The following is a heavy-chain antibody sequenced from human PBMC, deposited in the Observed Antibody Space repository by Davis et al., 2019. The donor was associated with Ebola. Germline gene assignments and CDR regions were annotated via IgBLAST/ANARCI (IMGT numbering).Heavy chain of an antibody. CDR1: GFTFSDYY. CDR2: ISSSSSYT. Sequence: GESLKISCAASGFTFSDYYMSWLRQAPGKGLEWVSYISSSSSYTNYADSVKGRFTISRDNAKNSLYLQMNSLRAEDTAVYYCARVNSDYDGGVDYWGQGTLVTVSS. D-gene: IGHD3-22*01. J-gene: IGHJ4*02. CDR3: ARVNSDYDGGVDY. V-gene: IGHV3-11*06.